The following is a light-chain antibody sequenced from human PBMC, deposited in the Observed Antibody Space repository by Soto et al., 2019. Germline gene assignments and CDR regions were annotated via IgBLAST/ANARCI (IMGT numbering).Light chain of an antibody. Sequence: EIVMTQSPATLSVSPGERATLSCRASQSVSSNLAWYQQKPGQAPRLLIYGASTRATGIPARFSGSGSGTKFTIIIRRLQSEDFSDYYCQQYNNWPPTFGQGTKVESK. V-gene: IGKV3-15*01. J-gene: IGKJ1*01. CDR3: QQYNNWPPT. CDR1: QSVSSN. CDR2: GAS.